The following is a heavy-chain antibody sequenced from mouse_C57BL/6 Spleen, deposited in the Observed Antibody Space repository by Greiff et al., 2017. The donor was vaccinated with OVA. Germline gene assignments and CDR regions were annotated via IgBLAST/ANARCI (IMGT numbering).Heavy chain of an antibody. D-gene: IGHD2-12*01. CDR2: INPNNGGT. J-gene: IGHJ4*01. CDR3: ANYRGYAMDY. V-gene: IGHV1-22*01. CDR1: GYTFTDYN. Sequence: EVKVVESGPELVKPGASVKMSCKASGYTFTDYNMHWVKQSHGKSLEWIGYINPNNGGTSYNQKFKGKATLTVNKSSSTAYMELRSLTSEDSAVYYCANYRGYAMDYWGQGTSVTVSS.